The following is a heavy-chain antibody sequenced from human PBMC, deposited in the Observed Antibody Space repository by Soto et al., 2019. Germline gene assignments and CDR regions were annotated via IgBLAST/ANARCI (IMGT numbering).Heavy chain of an antibody. CDR2: IYPGDSDT. CDR1: GYSFTSYW. V-gene: IGHV5-51*01. J-gene: IGHJ6*02. Sequence: PGESLKISCKGSGYSFTSYWIGWVRQMPGKGLEWMGIIYPGDSDTRYSPSFQGQVTISADKSISTAYLQWSSLQAADTAIYYCARHEATYYNFYGMDVWGQGTTVTVSS. CDR3: ARHEATYYNFYGMDV.